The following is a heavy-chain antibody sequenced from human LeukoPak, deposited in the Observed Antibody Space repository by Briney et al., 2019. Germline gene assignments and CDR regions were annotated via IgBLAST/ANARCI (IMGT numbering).Heavy chain of an antibody. V-gene: IGHV1-2*02. D-gene: IGHD6-19*01. CDR1: GYTFTGYY. CDR3: ARGPWLVANWFDP. Sequence: ASVKVSCKASGYTFTGYYMHWVRQAPGQGLEWMGWINPNSGGTNYAQKFQGRVTITRDTSISTAYMELSRLRSDDTAVYYCARGPWLVANWFDPWGQGTLVTVSS. CDR2: INPNSGGT. J-gene: IGHJ5*02.